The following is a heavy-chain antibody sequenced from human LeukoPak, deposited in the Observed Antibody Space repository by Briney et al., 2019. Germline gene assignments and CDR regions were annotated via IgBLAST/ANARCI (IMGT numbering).Heavy chain of an antibody. CDR2: IDPNSGGT. D-gene: IGHD3-10*01. CDR1: GYSFTGYY. Sequence: ASVKVSCKASGYSFTGYYIHWARQAPGQGLEWMGWIDPNSGGTKCAQNFQGSVTMTRDTSITTAYMEVSRLISDDTAVYYCARAYTYGSGQRYYWFMDVWGQGTTVTVSS. J-gene: IGHJ6*02. CDR3: ARAYTYGSGQRYYWFMDV. V-gene: IGHV1-2*02.